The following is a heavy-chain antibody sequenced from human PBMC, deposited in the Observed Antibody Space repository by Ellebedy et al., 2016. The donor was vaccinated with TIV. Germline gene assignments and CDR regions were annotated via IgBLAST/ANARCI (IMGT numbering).Heavy chain of an antibody. D-gene: IGHD3-10*01. J-gene: IGHJ4*02. CDR3: VRDRRGAGPSQFGVDF. CDR1: GYTFASYG. V-gene: IGHV7-4-1*02. CDR2: INTDTGNP. Sequence: AASVKVSCKASGYTFASYGVNWVRQAPGQGLEWMGWINTDTGNPTYAQDFTGRVVFYLDTSVSTAYLEISSLKAEDTAMYFCVRDRRGAGPSQFGVDFWGQGTLVTVSS.